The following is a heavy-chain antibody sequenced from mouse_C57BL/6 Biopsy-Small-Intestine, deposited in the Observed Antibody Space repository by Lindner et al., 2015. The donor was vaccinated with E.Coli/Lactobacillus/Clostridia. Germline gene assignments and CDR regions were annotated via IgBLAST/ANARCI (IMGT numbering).Heavy chain of an antibody. CDR1: GYTLTELS. CDR3: AISILSPANPNFDY. V-gene: IGHV1-83*01. Sequence: SVKVSCKVSGYTLTELSMHWVRQAPGKGLEWMGGFDPEDGETTYAQKFQGRVTMTEDTSTDTSYMELSSLRSEDTAVYYCAISILSPANPNFDYWGQGTLVTVSS. CDR2: FDPEDGET. J-gene: IGHJ4*01. D-gene: IGHD2-3*01.